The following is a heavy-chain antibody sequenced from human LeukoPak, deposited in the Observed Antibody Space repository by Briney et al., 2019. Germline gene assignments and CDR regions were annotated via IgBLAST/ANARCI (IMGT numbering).Heavy chain of an antibody. V-gene: IGHV4-59*01. CDR1: GGSISSYY. Sequence: SETLPLTCTVSGGSISSYYWSWIRQPPGKGLEWIGHIYYSGSTSYNPSLKSRVTISVDTSKNQFSLNLSSVTAADTAMYYCARVRSGSYCYSMDVWGQGTTVTVS. CDR2: IYYSGST. J-gene: IGHJ6*02. D-gene: IGHD3-10*01. CDR3: ARVRSGSYCYSMDV.